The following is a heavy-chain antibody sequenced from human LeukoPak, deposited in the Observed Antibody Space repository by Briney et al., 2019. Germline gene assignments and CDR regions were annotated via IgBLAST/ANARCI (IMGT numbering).Heavy chain of an antibody. D-gene: IGHD2-2*01. CDR1: GGSISSGGYS. CDR2: IYHSGST. CDR3: ARYCSSTSCSSSHYFDY. V-gene: IGHV4-30-2*01. Sequence: SQTLSLTCAGSGGSISSGGYSWSWIRQPPGKSLEWIGYIYHSGSTYYNPSLKSRVTISLDRSKNQFSLKLSSVTAADTAVYYCARYCSSTSCSSSHYFDYWGQGTLVTVSS. J-gene: IGHJ4*02.